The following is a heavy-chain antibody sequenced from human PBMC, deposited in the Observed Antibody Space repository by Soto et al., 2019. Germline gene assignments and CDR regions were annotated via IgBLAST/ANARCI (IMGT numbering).Heavy chain of an antibody. CDR3: ARDAQQLVRYYYYGMDV. CDR2: ISAYNGNT. D-gene: IGHD6-13*01. V-gene: IGHV1-18*01. Sequence: QVQLVQSGAEVKKPGASVKVSCKASGYTFTSYGISWVRQAPGQGLEWMGWISAYNGNTNYAQKLQGRVTMTTDTATSKAYMELRSLRSDDTAVYYCARDAQQLVRYYYYGMDVWGQGTTVTVSS. CDR1: GYTFTSYG. J-gene: IGHJ6*02.